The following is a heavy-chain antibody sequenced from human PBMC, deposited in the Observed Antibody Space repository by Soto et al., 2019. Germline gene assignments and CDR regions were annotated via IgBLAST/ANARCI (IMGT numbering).Heavy chain of an antibody. Sequence: QVRLVQSGAEVKPPGASVRVSCKASGYPFTAQRLHWVRQAPGQRLDWMGWIHPGNGQTQYSQRLEGRVSLTRDTSATTAYMDLRSLRADYTALYCCASRPYLGMGPFDYWGQGTMVTVSS. CDR2: IHPGNGQT. CDR1: GYPFTAQR. J-gene: IGHJ4*02. V-gene: IGHV1-3*01. CDR3: ASRPYLGMGPFDY. D-gene: IGHD7-27*01.